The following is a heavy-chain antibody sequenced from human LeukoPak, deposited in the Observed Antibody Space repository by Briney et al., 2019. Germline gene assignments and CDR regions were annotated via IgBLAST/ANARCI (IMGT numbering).Heavy chain of an antibody. D-gene: IGHD3-10*01. Sequence: PGGSLRLSCAASGFTFSSYGMHWVRQAPGKGLEWVAVISYDGSNKYYADSVKGRFTISRDNSKNTLYLQMNSLRAEDTAVYYCAKDWSVRGYYYMDVWGKGTTVTISS. CDR2: ISYDGSNK. CDR3: AKDWSVRGYYYMDV. V-gene: IGHV3-30*18. J-gene: IGHJ6*03. CDR1: GFTFSSYG.